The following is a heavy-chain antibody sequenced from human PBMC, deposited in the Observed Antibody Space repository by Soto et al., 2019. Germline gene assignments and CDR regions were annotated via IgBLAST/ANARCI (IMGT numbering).Heavy chain of an antibody. J-gene: IGHJ6*02. CDR2: INPSGGST. V-gene: IGHV1-46*01. CDR1: GYTFTSYY. Sequence: ASVKVSCKASGYTFTSYYMHWVRQAPGQGLEWMGIINPSGGSTSYAQKFQGRVTMARDTSTSTVYMELSSLRSEDTAVYYCAREFLEWLAPYYYYYGMDVWGQGTTVTVSS. D-gene: IGHD3-3*01. CDR3: AREFLEWLAPYYYYYGMDV.